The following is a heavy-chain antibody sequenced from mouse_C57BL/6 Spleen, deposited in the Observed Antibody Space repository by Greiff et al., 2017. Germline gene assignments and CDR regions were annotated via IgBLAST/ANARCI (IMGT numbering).Heavy chain of an antibody. J-gene: IGHJ2*01. CDR1: GYAFSSSW. V-gene: IGHV1-82*01. CDR3: ARGNLYDYLDY. Sequence: VQLQQSGPELVKPGASVKISCKASGYAFSSSWMNWVKQRPGKGLEWIGRIYPGDGDTNYNGKFKGKATLTADKSSSTAYMQLSSLTSEDSAVYFCARGNLYDYLDYWGQGTTLTVSS. CDR2: IYPGDGDT. D-gene: IGHD2-3*01.